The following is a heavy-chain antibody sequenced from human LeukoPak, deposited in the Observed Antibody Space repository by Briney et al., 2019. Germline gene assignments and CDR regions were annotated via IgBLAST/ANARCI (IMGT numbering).Heavy chain of an antibody. CDR2: INPSGGST. J-gene: IGHJ4*02. Sequence: GASVKVSCKASGYTFTSYYMHWVRQAPGQGLEWMGIINPSGGSTSYAQKFQGRVTITADESTSTAYMELSSLRSEDTAVYYCARGGSSSRGSYPYWGQGTLVTVSS. D-gene: IGHD1-26*01. V-gene: IGHV1-46*01. CDR3: ARGGSSSRGSYPY. CDR1: GYTFTSYY.